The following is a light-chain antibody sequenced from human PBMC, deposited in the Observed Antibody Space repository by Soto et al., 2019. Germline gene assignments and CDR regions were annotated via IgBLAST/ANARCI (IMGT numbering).Light chain of an antibody. CDR3: AAWDDSLNAYV. J-gene: IGLJ1*01. CDR1: SSNIGSSS. V-gene: IGLV1-47*01. Sequence: QSVLTQPSSASGTPGQRVTMSCSGSSSNIGSSSVYWYQQLPGTAPKLLIFRNNQRPSGVPDRFSGSKSGTSAFLAISGLRSEDEADYYCAAWDDSLNAYVFGTGTKVTVL. CDR2: RNN.